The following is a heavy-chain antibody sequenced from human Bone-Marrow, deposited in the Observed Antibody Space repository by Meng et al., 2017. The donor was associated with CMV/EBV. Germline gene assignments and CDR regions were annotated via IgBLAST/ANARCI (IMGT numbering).Heavy chain of an antibody. V-gene: IGHV4-39*01. J-gene: IGHJ4*02. CDR3: ARSYCSSTSCYAVGYFDY. CDR2: IYYSGST. Sequence: SETLSLTCTVSGGSISTRSYYWGWIRQPPGKGLEWIGSIYYSGSTYFNPSLKSRVTISVDTSKNQFSLKLSSVTAADTAVYYCARSYCSSTSCYAVGYFDYWGQGTLVTVSS. CDR1: GGSISTRSYY. D-gene: IGHD2-2*01.